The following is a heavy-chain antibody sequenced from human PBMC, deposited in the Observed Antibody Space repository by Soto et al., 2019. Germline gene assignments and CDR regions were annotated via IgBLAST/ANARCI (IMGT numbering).Heavy chain of an antibody. V-gene: IGHV3-30*18. Sequence: PGGSLRLSCAASGFTFSSYGMHWVRQAPGKGLEWVAVISYDGSNKYYADSVKGRFTISRDNSKNTLYLQMNSLRAEDTAVYYCAKDRATLVRGVAYWGQGALVTVSS. CDR1: GFTFSSYG. CDR2: ISYDGSNK. CDR3: AKDRATLVRGVAY. D-gene: IGHD3-10*01. J-gene: IGHJ4*02.